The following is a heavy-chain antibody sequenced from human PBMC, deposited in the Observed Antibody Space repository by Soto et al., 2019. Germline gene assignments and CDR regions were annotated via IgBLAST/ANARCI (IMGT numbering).Heavy chain of an antibody. Sequence: SETLSLTCTVSGGSISSYYWSWIRQPPGKGLEWIGYIYYSGSTNYNPSLKSRVTISVDTSKNQFSLKLSSVTAADTAVYYCARVSLYYDFWSAAGGPSRVAFDIWGQGTMVTVSS. D-gene: IGHD3-3*01. CDR1: GGSISSYY. J-gene: IGHJ3*02. CDR2: IYYSGST. CDR3: ARVSLYYDFWSAAGGPSRVAFDI. V-gene: IGHV4-59*01.